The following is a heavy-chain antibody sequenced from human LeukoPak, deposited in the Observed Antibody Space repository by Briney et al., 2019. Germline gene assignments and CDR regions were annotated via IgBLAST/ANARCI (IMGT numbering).Heavy chain of an antibody. Sequence: GGSLRLSCGASGFTVSSNYMSWVRQAPGKGLEWVSVIYSGGSTYYADSVKGRFTISRDNSKNTLYLQMNSLRAEDTAVYYCARDGFMVRGVIQAGAFDIWGQGTMVTVSS. CDR3: ARDGFMVRGVIQAGAFDI. CDR2: IYSGGST. J-gene: IGHJ3*02. CDR1: GFTVSSNY. D-gene: IGHD3-10*01. V-gene: IGHV3-66*01.